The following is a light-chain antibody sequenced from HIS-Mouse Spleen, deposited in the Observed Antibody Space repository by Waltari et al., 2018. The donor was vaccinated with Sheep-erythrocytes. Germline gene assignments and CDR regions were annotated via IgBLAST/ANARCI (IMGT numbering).Light chain of an antibody. CDR3: KAWDSSTAWV. CDR1: KLGDKY. J-gene: IGLJ3*02. CDR2: QDS. Sequence: SYELTQPPSVSVSPGQTASIPCSGDKLGDKYACWYQQKPGQSPVLVIYQDSKRPSGIPERFSGSNSGNTATLTISGTQAMDEADYYCKAWDSSTAWVFGGGTKLTVL. V-gene: IGLV3-1*01.